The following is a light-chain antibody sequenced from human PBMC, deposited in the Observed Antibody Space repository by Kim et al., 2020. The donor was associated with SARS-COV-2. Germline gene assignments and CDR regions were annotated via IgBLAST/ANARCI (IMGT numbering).Light chain of an antibody. CDR3: QQYKFYQWT. Sequence: ASVGDRVTITCRASQDFSDYLVWFQQKPGKAPKSLIYAASRLQSGVPSRFSGSGSGTEFTLTISNLQPEDFATYYCQQYKFYQWTFGQGTKVDIK. CDR2: AAS. J-gene: IGKJ1*01. CDR1: QDFSDY. V-gene: IGKV1-16*01.